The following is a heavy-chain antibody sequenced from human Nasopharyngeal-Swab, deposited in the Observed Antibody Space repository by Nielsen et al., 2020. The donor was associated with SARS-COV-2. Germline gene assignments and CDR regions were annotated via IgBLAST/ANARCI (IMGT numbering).Heavy chain of an antibody. V-gene: IGHV4-39*07. CDR1: GGSISSSSYY. CDR3: ARGPHHGGFDY. J-gene: IGHJ4*02. CDR2: INHSGST. D-gene: IGHD3-16*01. Sequence: SETLSLTCTVSGGSISSSSYYWGWIRQPPGKGLEWIGEINHSGSTNYNPSLKSRVTISVDTSKNQFSLKLSSVTAADTAVYYCARGPHHGGFDYWGQGTLVTVSS.